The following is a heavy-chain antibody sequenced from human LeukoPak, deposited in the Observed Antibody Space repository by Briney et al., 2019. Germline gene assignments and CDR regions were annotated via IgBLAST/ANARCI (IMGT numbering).Heavy chain of an antibody. D-gene: IGHD3-22*01. CDR3: ARGGEVVVITVTLVY. J-gene: IGHJ4*02. CDR1: GFTFSSYA. CDR2: ISGSGGST. V-gene: IGHV3-23*01. Sequence: GGSLRLSCAASGFTFSSYAMSWVRQAPGKGLEWVSAISGSGGSTYYADSVKGRFTISRDNSKNTLYLQMNSLRAEDTAVYYCARGGEVVVITVTLVYWGQGTLVTVSS.